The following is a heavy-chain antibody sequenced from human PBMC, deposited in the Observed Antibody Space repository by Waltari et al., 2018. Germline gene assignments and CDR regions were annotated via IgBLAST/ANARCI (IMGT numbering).Heavy chain of an antibody. V-gene: IGHV1-2*02. Sequence: QVQLVQSGAEVKKPGASVKVSCKASGYTFTGYYMHWVRQAPGQGLEWMGWINPNSGGTNYAQKFQGRVTMTRDTSISTAYMELSRLRSDDTAVYYCARDHPRGYSYGSHNWFDPWGQGTLVTVSS. D-gene: IGHD5-18*01. CDR3: ARDHPRGYSYGSHNWFDP. J-gene: IGHJ5*02. CDR2: INPNSGGT. CDR1: GYTFTGYY.